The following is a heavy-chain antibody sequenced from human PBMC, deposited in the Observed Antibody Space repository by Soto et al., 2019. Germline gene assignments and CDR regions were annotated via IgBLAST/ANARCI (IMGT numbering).Heavy chain of an antibody. Sequence: QLQQQQWGAGLLKPSETLSRTCAVYGGSFSGYYWSWIRQPPGKGLEWIGEINHSGSTNYNPSLKGRVTISVDTSKNQFSLNLSSVTAADTAVYYCARGIEGWYQGRYYYGMDVWGQGTTVTVSS. D-gene: IGHD6-19*01. J-gene: IGHJ6*02. CDR3: ARGIEGWYQGRYYYGMDV. CDR1: GGSFSGYY. V-gene: IGHV4-34*01. CDR2: INHSGST.